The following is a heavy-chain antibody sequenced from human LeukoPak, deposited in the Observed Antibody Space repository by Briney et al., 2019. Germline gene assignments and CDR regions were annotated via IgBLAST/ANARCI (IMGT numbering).Heavy chain of an antibody. V-gene: IGHV4-39*07. D-gene: IGHD3-16*01. CDR1: NGSISSSAYY. J-gene: IGHJ6*04. CDR2: VYFSGIT. Sequence: SETLSLTCTVSNGSISSSAYYWGWVRQSPGKGVQWFGSVYFSGITYYNESLKSRLTISVDKSNNQFSLKVRSVTAADTAVYYCARDHWAYPYIDEDVWGKGTTVTVSS. CDR3: ARDHWAYPYIDEDV.